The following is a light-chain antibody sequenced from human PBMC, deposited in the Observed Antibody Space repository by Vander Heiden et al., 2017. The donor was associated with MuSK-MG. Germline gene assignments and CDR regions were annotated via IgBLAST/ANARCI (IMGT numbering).Light chain of an antibody. CDR3: AAWDDSLNGPV. V-gene: IGLV1-44*01. J-gene: IGLJ3*02. CDR1: SSNIESNT. CDR2: SNN. Sequence: SVLTQPPSASGTPAQRVTISCSGSSSNIESNTVNWYQQLPGTAPKLLIYSNNQRPSGVPDRFSGSKSGTAASLAISGLQSEDEADYYCAAWDDSLNGPVFGGGTKLTVL.